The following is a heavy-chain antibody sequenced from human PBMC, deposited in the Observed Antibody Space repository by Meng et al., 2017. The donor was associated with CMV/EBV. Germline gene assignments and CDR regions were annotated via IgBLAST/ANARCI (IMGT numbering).Heavy chain of an antibody. CDR1: GGSISSGDYC. Sequence: QLKRNESGPGLLKPSQTLSLTCTVSGGSISSGDYCWSWIRQPPGKGLEWIGYIYYSGSTYYNPSLKSRVTISVDTSKNQFSLKLSSVTAADTAVYYCARAQYSSSCDYWGQGTLVTVSS. CDR3: ARAQYSSSCDY. D-gene: IGHD6-13*01. CDR2: IYYSGST. V-gene: IGHV4-30-4*08. J-gene: IGHJ4*02.